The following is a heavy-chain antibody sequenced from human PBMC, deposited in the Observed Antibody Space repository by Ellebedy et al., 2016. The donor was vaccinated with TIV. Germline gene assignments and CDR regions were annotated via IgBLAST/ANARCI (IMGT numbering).Heavy chain of an antibody. CDR3: ARDLIQVDGMDV. CDR1: GFTVSTNH. CDR2: IYIGGST. Sequence: GESLKISCAASGFTVSTNHMSWVRQAPGKGLEWVSVIYIGGSTHYADSLKGKFTISRDISKNTVFLQMNSLRPEDTAVYYCARDLIQVDGMDVWGQGTTVTVSS. D-gene: IGHD5-18*01. V-gene: IGHV3-66*01. J-gene: IGHJ6*02.